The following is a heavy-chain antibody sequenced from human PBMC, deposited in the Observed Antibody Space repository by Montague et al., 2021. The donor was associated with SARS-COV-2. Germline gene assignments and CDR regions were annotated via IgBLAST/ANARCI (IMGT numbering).Heavy chain of an antibody. J-gene: IGHJ6*02. CDR3: AHTAPWIGDFFPTHIFAMDG. V-gene: IGHV2-5*02. Sequence: PALVKPTQTLTLTCTFSGFSLNTRGVGVGWVRLPPGKALEWLALIYWDDDKRYSPSLRSRVIISKDTSKKQVVLKMTNVDPADTATYYCAHTAPWIGDFFPTHIFAMDGWGQGATVPVS. CDR2: IYWDDDK. D-gene: IGHD3-9*01. CDR1: GFSLNTRGVG.